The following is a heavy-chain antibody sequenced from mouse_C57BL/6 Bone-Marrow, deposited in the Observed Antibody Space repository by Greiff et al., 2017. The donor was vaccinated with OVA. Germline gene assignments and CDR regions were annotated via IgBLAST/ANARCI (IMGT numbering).Heavy chain of an antibody. CDR3: ARVNSRYDYAWFAY. CDR1: GYTFTSYW. D-gene: IGHD2-4*01. V-gene: IGHV1-64*01. CDR2: IHPNSGST. Sequence: QVQLQQPGAELVKPGASVKLSCKASGYTFTSYWMHWVKQRPGQGLEWIGMIHPNSGSTNYNEKFKSKATLTVDQSSSTAYMQLNSLTSEDSAVYYCARVNSRYDYAWFAYWGQGTLVTVSA. J-gene: IGHJ3*01.